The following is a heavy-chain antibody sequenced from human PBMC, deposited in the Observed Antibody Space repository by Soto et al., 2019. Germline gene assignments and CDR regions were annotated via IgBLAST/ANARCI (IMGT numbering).Heavy chain of an antibody. CDR1: GFTFSSYW. CDR2: IDSDGRST. D-gene: IGHD3-22*01. Sequence: SLRLSCASSGFTFSSYWVHWVRQSPGKGLVWVSQIDSDGRSTTYADTAKGRFTVSRDNAKNKLFLQMNSLRAEDTAVYYCVRDYDSSGFYSGHWGQGTLVTSPQ. V-gene: IGHV3-74*03. J-gene: IGHJ4*02. CDR3: VRDYDSSGFYSGH.